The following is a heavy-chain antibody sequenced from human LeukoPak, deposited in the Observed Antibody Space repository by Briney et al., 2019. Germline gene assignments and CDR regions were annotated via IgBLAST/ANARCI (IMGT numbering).Heavy chain of an antibody. J-gene: IGHJ4*02. CDR3: ARDKQQLDYFDY. V-gene: IGHV1-46*01. CDR2: INPSGGST. D-gene: IGHD6-13*01. CDR1: GYTFTRYG. Sequence: ASVKVSCKASGYTFTRYGISWVRQAPGQGLEWMGIINPSGGSTSYAQKFQGRVTMTRDTSTSTVYMELSSLRSEDTAVYYCARDKQQLDYFDYWGQGTLVTVSS.